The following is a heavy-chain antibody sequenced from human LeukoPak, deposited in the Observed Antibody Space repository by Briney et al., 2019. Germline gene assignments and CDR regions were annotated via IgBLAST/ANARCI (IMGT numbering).Heavy chain of an antibody. V-gene: IGHV5-51*01. Sequence: GESLKISCKASGYSFTTYWIGWVRQMPGKGLEWMGMFFPGDSDIRYSPSFQGQVTISADRSITTAYLQWSGLKASDTAIYYCARGPRGGNWNEALDYWGQGTLVTVSS. J-gene: IGHJ4*02. D-gene: IGHD1-1*01. CDR3: ARGPRGGNWNEALDY. CDR1: GYSFTTYW. CDR2: FFPGDSDI.